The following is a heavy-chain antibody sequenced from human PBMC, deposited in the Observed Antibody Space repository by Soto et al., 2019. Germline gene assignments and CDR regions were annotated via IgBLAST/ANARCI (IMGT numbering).Heavy chain of an antibody. CDR1: GGSISGSYW. CDR3: ASRDPGTSVDY. J-gene: IGHJ4*02. D-gene: IGHD1-7*01. CDR2: IYHGGTT. Sequence: QVQLQESGPGLVKPSGTLSLTCVVSGGSISGSYWGNGVRQSPRGGLEWIGKIYHGGTTNYNPSLKNPVTISVDKSKNQSTLKLTSVTAAYTAVYYCASRDPGTSVDYWGQGNLVTDSS. V-gene: IGHV4-4*02.